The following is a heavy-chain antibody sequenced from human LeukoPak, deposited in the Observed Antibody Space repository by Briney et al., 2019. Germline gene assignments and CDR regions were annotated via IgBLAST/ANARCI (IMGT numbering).Heavy chain of an antibody. Sequence: GGSLRLSCAASGFTFSSYGMHWVRQAPGKWLEWVAFIRYDGSNKYYADSVKGRFTISRDNSKNTLYLQMNSLRAEDTAVYYCAKSGSYDILTGYYAYWGQGTLVTVSS. J-gene: IGHJ4*02. D-gene: IGHD3-9*01. CDR3: AKSGSYDILTGYYAY. CDR1: GFTFSSYG. V-gene: IGHV3-30*02. CDR2: IRYDGSNK.